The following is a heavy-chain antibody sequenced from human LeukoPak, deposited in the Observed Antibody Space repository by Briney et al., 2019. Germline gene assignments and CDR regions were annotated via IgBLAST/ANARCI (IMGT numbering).Heavy chain of an antibody. Sequence: GGSLRHSCAASGFTVSSNYMSWVRQAPGKGLEWVSVIYSGGSTYYADSVKGRFTISRDNSKNTLYLQMNSLRAEDTAVYYCARFDYFPDAFGIWGQGTMVTVSS. CDR2: IYSGGST. CDR3: ARFDYFPDAFGI. D-gene: IGHD2/OR15-2a*01. V-gene: IGHV3-66*01. CDR1: GFTVSSNY. J-gene: IGHJ3*02.